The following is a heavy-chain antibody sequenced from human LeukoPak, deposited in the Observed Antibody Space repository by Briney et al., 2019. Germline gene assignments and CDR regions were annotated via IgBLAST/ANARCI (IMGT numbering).Heavy chain of an antibody. CDR2: INWNGGST. V-gene: IGHV3-20*04. D-gene: IGHD1-1*01. Sequence: GGSLRLSCAASGFTFDDYDMSWVRHAPGKGLEWVSGINWNGGSTGYADSVKGRFTISRDNAKTSLYLRMNSLRAEDTALYYCARDGTGTTRYNWFDPWGQGTLVTVSS. J-gene: IGHJ5*02. CDR3: ARDGTGTTRYNWFDP. CDR1: GFTFDDYD.